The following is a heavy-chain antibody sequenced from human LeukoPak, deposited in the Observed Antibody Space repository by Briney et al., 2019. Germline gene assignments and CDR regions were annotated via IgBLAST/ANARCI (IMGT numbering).Heavy chain of an antibody. D-gene: IGHD2-21*01. J-gene: IGHJ4*02. CDR2: IITYNGNT. V-gene: IGHV1-18*01. CDR3: ARAPVTSCRGVYCYPFDY. CDR1: GYTFTSYG. Sequence: ASVKVSCKASGYTFTSYGISWVRQAPGQGLEWMGYIITYNGNTNYAQKLQGRVTMTTDTSTSTAYMELRSLRSDDTAVYYCARAPVTSCRGVYCYPFDYWGQGTLVTVSS.